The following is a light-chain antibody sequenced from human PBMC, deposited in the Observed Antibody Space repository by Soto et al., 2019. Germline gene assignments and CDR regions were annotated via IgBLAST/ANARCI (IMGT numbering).Light chain of an antibody. Sequence: DIQMTQAPSSLSSSVGDRVTITCRASQGISTYFAWYQQKPGKVPKILISAAYTLQSGVPPRFSGSGSGTDFTLTISSLQPEDVATYYCQQYDNAPLTFGRGTKVEIK. CDR3: QQYDNAPLT. V-gene: IGKV1-27*01. CDR2: AAY. CDR1: QGISTY. J-gene: IGKJ4*01.